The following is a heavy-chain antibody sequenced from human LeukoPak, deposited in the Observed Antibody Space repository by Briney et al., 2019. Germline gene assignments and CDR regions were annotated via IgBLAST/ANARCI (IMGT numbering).Heavy chain of an antibody. CDR2: INHSGST. CDR1: GGSFSGYY. V-gene: IGHV4-34*01. Sequence: SETLSLTCAVYGGSFSGYYWSWIRQPPGKGLEWIGEINHSGSTNYNPSLKSRVTISVDTSKNQFSLKLSSVTAAGTAVHYCASRYDPSYYDSSGYYFLGQGTLVTVSS. J-gene: IGHJ4*02. D-gene: IGHD3-22*01. CDR3: ASRYDPSYYDSSGYYF.